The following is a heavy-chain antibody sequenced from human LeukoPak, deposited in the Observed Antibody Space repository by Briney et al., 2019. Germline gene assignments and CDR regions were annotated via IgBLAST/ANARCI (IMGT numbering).Heavy chain of an antibody. CDR1: GYTFTGYY. CDR2: INPNTGTT. J-gene: IGHJ5*02. D-gene: IGHD1-26*01. V-gene: IGHV1-2*02. CDR3: ARGCSGTYYEWFDP. Sequence: GASVKVSRKTSGYTFTGYYIHWVRQAPGQGLEWMGWINPNTGTTNYAQKFQGRVTMTRDTSINTGYMELSRLTSDDTAVYYCARGCSGTYYEWFDPWGQGTLVTVSS.